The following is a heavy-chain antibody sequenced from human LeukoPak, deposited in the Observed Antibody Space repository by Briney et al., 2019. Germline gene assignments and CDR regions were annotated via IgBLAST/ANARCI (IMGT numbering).Heavy chain of an antibody. CDR1: GGSISSYY. Sequence: KSSETLSLTCTVSGGSISSYYWSWIRQPPGKGLEWIGYIYYSGSTNCNPSLKSRVTISVDTSKNQFSLKLSSVTAADTAVYYCARVVDTYDSGYMDVWGKGTTVTVSS. J-gene: IGHJ6*03. CDR3: ARVVDTYDSGYMDV. CDR2: IYYSGST. V-gene: IGHV4-59*01. D-gene: IGHD5-12*01.